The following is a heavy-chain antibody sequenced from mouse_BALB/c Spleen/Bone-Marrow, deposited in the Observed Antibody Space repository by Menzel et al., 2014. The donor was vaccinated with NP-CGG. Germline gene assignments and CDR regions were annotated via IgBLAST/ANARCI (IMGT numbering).Heavy chain of an antibody. CDR1: GFSLTDYG. D-gene: IGHD2-4*01. J-gene: IGHJ3*01. CDR2: IWGVGTT. Sequence: VQFQESGPGLVAPSQSLSITCTVSGFSLTDYGVSWLRQPPGKGLEWLGVIWGVGTTYYNSALKSRLSISKDNSKSQVFLKMNSLQTDDTAIYYCAKIYYDFDGFAHWGQGTLVTVSA. CDR3: AKIYYDFDGFAH. V-gene: IGHV2-6-5*01.